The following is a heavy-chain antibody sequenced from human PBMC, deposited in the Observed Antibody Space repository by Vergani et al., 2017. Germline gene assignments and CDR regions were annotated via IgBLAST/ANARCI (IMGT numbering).Heavy chain of an antibody. CDR3: AKERFGGELSAFDP. D-gene: IGHD3-10*01. J-gene: IGHJ5*02. V-gene: IGHV3-21*05. Sequence: EVQMVESGGGLVKPGGSLRLSCVASGFTFSHYSMNWVRQAPGKGLEWIAYISSSSGTIYMADSVKGRFTISRDNVKEILYLQMSSLRADDTAIYYCAKERFGGELSAFDPWGRGTLVSVSS. CDR2: ISSSSGTI. CDR1: GFTFSHYS.